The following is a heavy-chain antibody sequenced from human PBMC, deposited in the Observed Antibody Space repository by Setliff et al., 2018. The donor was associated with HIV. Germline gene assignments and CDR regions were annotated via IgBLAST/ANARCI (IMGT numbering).Heavy chain of an antibody. Sequence: SETLSLTCAVYGGSFSGYYWSWIRQPPGKGLEWIGEINHSGSTNYNPSLKSRVTISVDTSKNQFSLKLSSVTAADTAVYDCARIGRRGVTTPYYFDYWGQGTLVTVSS. V-gene: IGHV4-34*01. D-gene: IGHD3-10*01. J-gene: IGHJ4*02. CDR2: INHSGST. CDR3: ARIGRRGVTTPYYFDY. CDR1: GGSFSGYY.